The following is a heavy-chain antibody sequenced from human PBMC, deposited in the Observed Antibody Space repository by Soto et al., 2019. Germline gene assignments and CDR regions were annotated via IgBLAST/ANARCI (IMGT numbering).Heavy chain of an antibody. CDR1: GYSVTSSDYY. Sequence: SETLSLTCSVSGYSVTSSDYYWAWIRQPPGKGLEWIGSMFYSGLTYYNPSLKSRVTLSVDTPKNQFSVRLNSVTAADTAVYYCAPLSVSLSGPYGIHVWGQGTTVTVSS. V-gene: IGHV4-39*01. D-gene: IGHD2-15*01. J-gene: IGHJ6*02. CDR3: APLSVSLSGPYGIHV. CDR2: MFYSGLT.